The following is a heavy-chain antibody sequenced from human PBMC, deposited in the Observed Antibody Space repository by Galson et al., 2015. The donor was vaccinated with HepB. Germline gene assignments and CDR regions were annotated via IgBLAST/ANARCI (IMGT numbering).Heavy chain of an antibody. D-gene: IGHD1-26*01. CDR1: GFTFSPAW. Sequence: SLRLSCAASGFTFSPAWMSWARQAPGKGLEWVGRIKSKIDGGTTDYAATVNGRFTIVGDGSKNTLYLQMDSLNTEDTAVYFCSTDVTLPSGSYGNWGQGTLVTVSA. J-gene: IGHJ4*02. V-gene: IGHV3-15*01. CDR2: IKSKIDGGTT. CDR3: STDVTLPSGSYGN.